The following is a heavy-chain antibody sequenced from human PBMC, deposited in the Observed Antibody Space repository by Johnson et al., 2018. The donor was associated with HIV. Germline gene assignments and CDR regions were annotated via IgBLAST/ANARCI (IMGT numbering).Heavy chain of an antibody. CDR2: MSYDGSNK. CDR3: YCTDHVGAGSESKGTFDA. D-gene: IGHD3-10*01. V-gene: IGHV3-30-3*01. CDR1: GFTFSSYA. Sequence: QVQLVESGGGVVQPGRSLRLSCAASGFTFSSYAMHWVRQAPGKGLEWVASMSYDGSNKYYADSVKGRITISRDNSKNTLYLQMTSLRQDDTPVYSCYCTDHVGAGSESKGTFDAWGQGTMVTVSS. J-gene: IGHJ3*01.